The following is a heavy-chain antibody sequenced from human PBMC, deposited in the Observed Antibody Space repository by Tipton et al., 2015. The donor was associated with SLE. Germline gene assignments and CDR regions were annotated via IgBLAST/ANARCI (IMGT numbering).Heavy chain of an antibody. D-gene: IGHD3-3*01. V-gene: IGHV4-39*07. J-gene: IGHJ3*02. CDR1: GGSISSSSYY. CDR2: IYYSGST. CDR3: ARKKVLRFFEWLPRDAFDI. Sequence: TLSLTCTVSGGSISSSSYYWGWIRQPPGKGLEWIGSIYYSGSTNYNPSLKSRVTISVDTSKNQFSLKLSSVTAADTAVYYCARKKVLRFFEWLPRDAFDIWGQGAMVTVSS.